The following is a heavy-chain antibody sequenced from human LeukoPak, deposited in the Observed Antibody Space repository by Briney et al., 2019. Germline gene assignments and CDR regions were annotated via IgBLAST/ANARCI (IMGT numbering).Heavy chain of an antibody. CDR2: INPNNGGT. D-gene: IGHD4-17*01. J-gene: IGHJ4*02. CDR3: ARGQETVTTPHFDC. Sequence: GASVKVSCNASGYTFTGYYVHWVRQAPGRGLEWMGWINPNNGGTNYAQKFQGRVTMTRDTSINTAYMELSRLISDDTAVYYCARGQETVTTPHFDCWGQGTLVTVPS. V-gene: IGHV1-2*02. CDR1: GYTFTGYY.